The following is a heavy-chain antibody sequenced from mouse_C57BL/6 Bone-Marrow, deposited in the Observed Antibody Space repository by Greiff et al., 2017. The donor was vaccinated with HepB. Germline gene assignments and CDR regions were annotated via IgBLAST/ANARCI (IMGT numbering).Heavy chain of an antibody. J-gene: IGHJ2*01. D-gene: IGHD2-4*01. CDR3: ARKGYYDYDVDY. CDR1: GFTFSSYG. V-gene: IGHV5-6*01. Sequence: EVKLVESGGYLVKPGGSLKLSCAASGFTFSSYGMSWVRQTPDKRLEWVATISSGGSYTYYPDSVKGRFTISRDNAKNTLYLQMSSLKSEDTAMYYCARKGYYDYDVDYWGEGTTLTVSS. CDR2: ISSGGSYT.